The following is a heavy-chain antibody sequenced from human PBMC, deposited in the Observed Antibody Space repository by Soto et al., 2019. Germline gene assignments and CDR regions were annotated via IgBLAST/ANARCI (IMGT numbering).Heavy chain of an antibody. CDR3: ARRGSSGSWFDP. CDR1: GGSISSYY. J-gene: IGHJ5*02. V-gene: IGHV4-59*08. CDR2: IYYSGST. D-gene: IGHD6-19*01. Sequence: SETLSLTCTVSGGSISSYYWSWIRQPPGKGLEWIGYIYYSGSTNYNPSLKSRVTISVDTSKNQFSLKLSSVTAADTAVYYCARRGSSGSWFDPWGQGTLVTVSS.